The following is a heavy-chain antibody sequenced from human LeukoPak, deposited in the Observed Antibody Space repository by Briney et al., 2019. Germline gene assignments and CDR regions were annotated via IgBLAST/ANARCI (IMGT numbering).Heavy chain of an antibody. D-gene: IGHD3-10*01. V-gene: IGHV4-39*01. CDR2: IYYSGTT. Sequence: SETLSLTCTVSGGSSSSDNYYWGWIRQPPGKGLEWIGSIYYSGTTYYNPSLKSRVTISVDTSKNQFSLKLSSVTAADTALYYCAKHYMGSSYNHGLDCWGQGTLVTVSS. CDR3: AKHYMGSSYNHGLDC. CDR1: GGSSSSDNYY. J-gene: IGHJ4*02.